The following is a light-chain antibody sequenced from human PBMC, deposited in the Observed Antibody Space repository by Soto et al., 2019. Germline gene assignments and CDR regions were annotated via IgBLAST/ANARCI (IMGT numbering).Light chain of an antibody. V-gene: IGKV3-20*01. CDR1: QSVGSR. Sequence: EIVLTQAPGTLSLSPGEIATLSCRATQSVGSRLAWYPQKPGQAPRLLIHGASSRANGIPDRGTGSGSGTDFTVAIGRLEAEECAVSYCQQYGRLCLTCGGGNKVEIK. CDR3: QQYGRLCLT. CDR2: GAS. J-gene: IGKJ4*01.